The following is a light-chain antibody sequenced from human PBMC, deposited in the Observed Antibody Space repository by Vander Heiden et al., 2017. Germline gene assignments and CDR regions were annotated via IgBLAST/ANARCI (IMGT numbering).Light chain of an antibody. V-gene: IGLV1-44*01. J-gene: IGLJ3*02. CDR3: AAWDDSLNGRGV. Sequence: QSVLTQPPSASGTPGQRVTISCSGSSSNIGSNTVNWYQQLPGPAPKRLIYSNNQRPSGVPDRFSGSKSGTSASLAISGLQSEDEADYYCAAWDDSLNGRGVFGGGTKLTVL. CDR1: SSNIGSNT. CDR2: SNN.